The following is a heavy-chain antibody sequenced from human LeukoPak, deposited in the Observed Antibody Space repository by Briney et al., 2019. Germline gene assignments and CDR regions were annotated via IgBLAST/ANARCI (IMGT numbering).Heavy chain of an antibody. Sequence: SETLSLTCTVSGGSISSGGHYWSWIRQPPGKGLEWIGYIYHSGSTYYNPSLKSRVTISVDRSKNQFSLKLSSVTAADTAVYYCARIALPPEYCGGDCYLTDAFDIWGQGTMVTVSS. CDR3: ARIALPPEYCGGDCYLTDAFDI. CDR2: IYHSGST. CDR1: GGSISSGGHY. V-gene: IGHV4-30-2*01. D-gene: IGHD2-21*01. J-gene: IGHJ3*02.